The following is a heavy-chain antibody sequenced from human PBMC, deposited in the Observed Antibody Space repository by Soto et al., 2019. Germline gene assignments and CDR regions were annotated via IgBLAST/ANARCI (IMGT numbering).Heavy chain of an antibody. D-gene: IGHD6-19*01. CDR2: IFSNDEK. CDR3: ARILFGRSVAGGYFYMDV. J-gene: IGHJ6*03. CDR1: GFSLSNGKVG. V-gene: IGHV2-26*01. Sequence: SGPTLVNPTETLTLTCTVSGFSLSNGKVGVSWIRQPPGKALEWLAHIFSNDEKSYKTSLKSRLTISEDTSKSQVVLTMTNVDPVDTATYYCARILFGRSVAGGYFYMDVWGKGTTVTVSS.